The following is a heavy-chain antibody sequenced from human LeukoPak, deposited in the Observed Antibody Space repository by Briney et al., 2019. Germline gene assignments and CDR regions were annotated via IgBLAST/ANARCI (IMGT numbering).Heavy chain of an antibody. D-gene: IGHD3-22*01. CDR1: GYTFSSNA. Sequence: ASVKVSCKASGYTFSSNAINWVRQAPGQVLEWMGWIDTNTGNPTYAQGFTGQFVFSLDTSVSTAYLQISSLKAEDTAEYFCARGYDSSGYFSDWGQGTLVTVSS. J-gene: IGHJ4*02. CDR2: IDTNTGNP. V-gene: IGHV7-4-1*02. CDR3: ARGYDSSGYFSD.